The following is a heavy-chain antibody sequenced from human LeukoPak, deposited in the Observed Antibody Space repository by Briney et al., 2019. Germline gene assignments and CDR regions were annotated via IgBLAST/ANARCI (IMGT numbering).Heavy chain of an antibody. CDR3: AVPARQSSNWFDP. CDR2: ILPIFGTA. J-gene: IGHJ5*02. V-gene: IGHV1-69*05. D-gene: IGHD6-6*01. CDR1: GGTLSSYA. Sequence: GPPLKLCCTASGGTLSSYAISWARQAVGLGIEWWGGILPIFGTATYAQKFQDRVTITTDESTSTAYMEPSSLRSEDTAVYYCAVPARQSSNWFDPWGQGTLVTVSS.